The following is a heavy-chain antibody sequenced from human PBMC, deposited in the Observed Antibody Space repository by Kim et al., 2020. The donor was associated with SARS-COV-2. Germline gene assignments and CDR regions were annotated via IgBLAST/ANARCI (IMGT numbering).Heavy chain of an antibody. Sequence: GGSLRLSCAASGFTFDDYGMSWVRQVQGKGLEWVSGIIRNGGSTGYVDSVKGRFTISRDNAKNSLYLQMNSLGAEDTALYYCVRRYLNGPFDWWGQGSLVTVSS. J-gene: IGHJ4*02. CDR1: GFTFDDYG. V-gene: IGHV3-20*04. CDR3: VRRYLNGPFDW. CDR2: IIRNGGST. D-gene: IGHD1-20*01.